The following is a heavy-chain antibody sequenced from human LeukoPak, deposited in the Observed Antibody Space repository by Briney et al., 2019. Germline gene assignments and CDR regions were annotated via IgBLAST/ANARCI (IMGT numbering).Heavy chain of an antibody. CDR3: ARGAGSAYYPYYFDY. Sequence: SETLSLTCTVSGGSISGHYWTWIRQPPGRGLEWIGLFFYSGSTNYNPSLKSRVTMSVDTSKSQFSLRLSSVTTADTAVYYCARGAGSAYYPYYFDYWGQGTPVTVSS. CDR2: FFYSGST. D-gene: IGHD3-22*01. CDR1: GGSISGHY. J-gene: IGHJ4*02. V-gene: IGHV4-59*11.